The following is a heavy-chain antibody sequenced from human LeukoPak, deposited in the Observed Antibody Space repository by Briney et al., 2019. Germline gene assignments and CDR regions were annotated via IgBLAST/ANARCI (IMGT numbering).Heavy chain of an antibody. V-gene: IGHV5-51*01. J-gene: IGHJ4*02. D-gene: IGHD2-15*01. Sequence: GESLKISFKVSGYSFTSYWIGWGPQIPGKGLGVMGIIYPGDSDTRYSPSCQGQVTISADKSISTAYLQWSSLKASDTARDYCARQLHCSGGSCPFDYWGQGTVVSVSS. CDR2: IYPGDSDT. CDR3: ARQLHCSGGSCPFDY. CDR1: GYSFTSYW.